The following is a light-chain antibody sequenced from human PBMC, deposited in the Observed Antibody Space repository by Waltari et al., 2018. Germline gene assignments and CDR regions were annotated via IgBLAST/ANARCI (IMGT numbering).Light chain of an antibody. Sequence: QSALTQPASVSGSPGQSITISCTGTSSDVGAYNYVSWYQQHPGKAPKLMIFDVSIRPSGVSIRFSGAKSGNTASLTISGLQAEDEADYYCSSYISSSTLELFGGGTSLTVL. V-gene: IGLV2-14*03. CDR3: SSYISSSTLEL. CDR1: SSDVGAYNY. CDR2: DVS. J-gene: IGLJ2*01.